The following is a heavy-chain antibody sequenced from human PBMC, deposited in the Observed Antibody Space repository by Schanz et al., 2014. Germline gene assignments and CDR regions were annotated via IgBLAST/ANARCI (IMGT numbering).Heavy chain of an antibody. Sequence: QVQLQESGPGLVKPSQTLSLTCNVSGDSMSSGGYYWNWIRQHPGKGLEWIGYIYDSGNTYYNPSLKSRVTMSIDTSENQFSLNLRSVTGADTAVYYCARCLRNYDIMTGYNLSFDSWGPGALVTVSS. CDR3: ARCLRNYDIMTGYNLSFDS. CDR1: GDSMSSGGYY. D-gene: IGHD3-9*01. V-gene: IGHV4-31*03. J-gene: IGHJ4*02. CDR2: IYDSGNT.